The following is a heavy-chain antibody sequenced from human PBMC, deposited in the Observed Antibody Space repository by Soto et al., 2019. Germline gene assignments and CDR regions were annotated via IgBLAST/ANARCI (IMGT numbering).Heavy chain of an antibody. J-gene: IGHJ6*02. V-gene: IGHV1-58*01. Sequence: GASVKVSCKASGFTFTSSAVQWVRQARGQRLEWIGWIVVGSGNTNYAQKFQERVTITRDMSTSTAYMELSSLRSEDTAVYYCAANTPKVQLWLRYYYYYGMDVWGQGTTVTVSS. CDR2: IVVGSGNT. D-gene: IGHD5-18*01. CDR3: AANTPKVQLWLRYYYYYGMDV. CDR1: GFTFTSSA.